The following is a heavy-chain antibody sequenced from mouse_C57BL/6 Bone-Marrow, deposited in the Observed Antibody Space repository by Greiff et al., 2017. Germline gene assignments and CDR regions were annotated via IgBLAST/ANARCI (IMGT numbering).Heavy chain of an antibody. V-gene: IGHV1-82*01. CDR1: GYAFSSSW. CDR2: IYPGDGDT. D-gene: IGHD2-2*01. Sequence: QVQLQQSGPELVKPGASVKISCKASGYAFSSSWMNWVKQRPGKGLEWIGRIYPGDGDTNYNGKFKGKATLTADKSSSTAYMQLSSLTSEDAAVYFCARSRGYDYFDYWGQGTTLTVSS. CDR3: ARSRGYDYFDY. J-gene: IGHJ2*01.